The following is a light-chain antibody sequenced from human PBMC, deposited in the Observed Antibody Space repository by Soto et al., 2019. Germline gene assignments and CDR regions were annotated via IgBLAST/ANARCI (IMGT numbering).Light chain of an antibody. CDR3: QQSYSTLYT. CDR1: QSISSY. J-gene: IGKJ2*01. Sequence: DIQMTQSPSSLSASVGDRVTITCRASQSISSYLNWYQQKPGKAPKLLIYAASSLQSGVPSRFSGSGSGTDFTLTISSLQPEHFATYYCQQSYSTLYTFGQGTKLEIK. V-gene: IGKV1-39*01. CDR2: AAS.